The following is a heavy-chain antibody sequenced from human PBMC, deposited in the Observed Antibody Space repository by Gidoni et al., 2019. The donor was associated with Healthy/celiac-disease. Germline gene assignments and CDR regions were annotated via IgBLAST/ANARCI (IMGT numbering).Heavy chain of an antibody. V-gene: IGHV4-34*01. CDR3: AEALDFWSGYSTPS. CDR2: INHSGST. D-gene: IGHD3-3*01. J-gene: IGHJ4*02. CDR1: GGSVSGYY. Sequence: QVQLQQWGAGLLKPSETLSLTCAVNGGSVSGYYWSWIRQPPGKGLEWIGEINHSGSTNYNPSLKSRVTISVDTSQNQFSLQLSSVTASAPAVYYCAEALDFWSGYSTPSWGQGTLVTVSS.